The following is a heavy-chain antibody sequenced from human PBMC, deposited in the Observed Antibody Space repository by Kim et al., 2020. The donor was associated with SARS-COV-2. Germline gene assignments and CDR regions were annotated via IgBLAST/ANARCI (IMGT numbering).Heavy chain of an antibody. CDR3: TTDWDH. J-gene: IGHJ4*02. CDR2: IKRKTDAGTT. V-gene: IGHV3-15*01. CDR1: GFTFSNAW. Sequence: GGSLRLSCAASGFTFSNAWMNWVRQAPGKGLEWVGRIKRKTDAGTTDYAAPVKGRFTISRDDSKNTLYLQMNSLKTEDTAVYYCTTDWDHWGQGTLVIVSS.